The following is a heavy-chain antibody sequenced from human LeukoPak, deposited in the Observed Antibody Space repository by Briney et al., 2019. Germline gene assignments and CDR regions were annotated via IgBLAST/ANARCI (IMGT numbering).Heavy chain of an antibody. V-gene: IGHV3-7*03. J-gene: IGHJ6*02. CDR1: GFTFSNYW. CDR2: IKEDGSEK. CDR3: ARAMDV. Sequence: GGSLRLSCAASGFTFSNYWMNWVRQAPGKGLEWVANIKEDGSEKYYVDSVKGRFTISRDNAKNSVYLPMNSLRAEDTAVYYCARAMDVWGQGTTVIVSS.